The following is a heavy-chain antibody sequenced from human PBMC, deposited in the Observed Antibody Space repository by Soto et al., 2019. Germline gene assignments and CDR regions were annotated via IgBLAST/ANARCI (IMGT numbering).Heavy chain of an antibody. V-gene: IGHV1-69*13. D-gene: IGHD6-13*01. J-gene: IGHJ4*02. CDR3: ASLSSIAAAGASPFDY. CDR1: GGTFSSYA. Sequence: GASVKVSCKASGGTFSSYAISWVRQAPGQGLEWMGGIIPIFGTANYAQKFRGRVTITADESTSTAYMELSSLRSEDTAVYYCASLSSIAAAGASPFDYWGQGTLVTVSS. CDR2: IIPIFGTA.